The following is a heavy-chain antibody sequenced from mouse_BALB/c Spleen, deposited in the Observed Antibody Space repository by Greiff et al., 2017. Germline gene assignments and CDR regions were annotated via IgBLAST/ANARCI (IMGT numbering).Heavy chain of an antibody. V-gene: IGHV1S81*02. CDR1: GYTFTSYW. J-gene: IGHJ2*01. CDR3: ARRGYGNCFDY. Sequence: QVQLQQPGAELVKPGASVKLSCKASGYTFTSYWMHWVKQRPGQGLEWIGEINPSNGRTNYNEKFKSKATLTVDKSSSTAYMQLSSLTSEDSAVYYCARRGYGNCFDYWGQGTTLTVSS. D-gene: IGHD2-10*02. CDR2: INPSNGRT.